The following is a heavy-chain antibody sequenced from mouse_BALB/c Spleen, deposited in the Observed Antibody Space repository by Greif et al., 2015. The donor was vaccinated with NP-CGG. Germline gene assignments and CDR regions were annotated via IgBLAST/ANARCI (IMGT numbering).Heavy chain of an antibody. Sequence: QVQLQQPGAELVKPGASVKLSCKASGYTFTSYWMHWVKQRPGQGLEWIGEINPSNGRTNYNEKFKSKATLTVDKSSSTAYMQLSSLTSEDSAVYYCAIYDGYYYYAMDYRGQGTSVTVSS. CDR3: AIYDGYYYYAMDY. V-gene: IGHV1S81*02. D-gene: IGHD2-3*01. CDR2: INPSNGRT. J-gene: IGHJ4*01. CDR1: GYTFTSYW.